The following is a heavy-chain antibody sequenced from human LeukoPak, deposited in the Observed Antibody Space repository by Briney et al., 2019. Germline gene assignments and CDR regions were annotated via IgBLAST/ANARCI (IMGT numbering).Heavy chain of an antibody. CDR3: ATYCSSTSCYTW. CDR2: IYSGGST. D-gene: IGHD2-2*02. Sequence: GGSLRLSCAASGFTVSSNYMSWVRQAPGKGLEWVSVIYSGGSTYYADSVKGRFTISRDNSKNTLYLQMNSLRAEDTAVYYCATYCSSTSCYTWWGQGTLVTVSS. V-gene: IGHV3-53*01. J-gene: IGHJ4*02. CDR1: GFTVSSNY.